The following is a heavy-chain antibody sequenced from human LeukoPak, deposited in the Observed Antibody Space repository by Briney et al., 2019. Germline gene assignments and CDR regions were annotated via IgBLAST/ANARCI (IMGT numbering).Heavy chain of an antibody. V-gene: IGHV1-69*04. Sequence: SVKVSCKASGGTFSSYAISWVRQAPGQGLEWMGRIIPILGIANYAQKFQGRVTITADKSTSTAYMELSSLRPEDTAVYYCARAFYGSGSGGIAKTDYYYYGMDVWGQGTTVTVSS. J-gene: IGHJ6*02. CDR3: ARAFYGSGSGGIAKTDYYYYGMDV. CDR1: GGTFSSYA. CDR2: IIPILGIA. D-gene: IGHD3-10*01.